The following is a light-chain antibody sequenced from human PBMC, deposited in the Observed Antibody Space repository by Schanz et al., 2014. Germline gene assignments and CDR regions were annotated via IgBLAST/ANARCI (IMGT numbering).Light chain of an antibody. V-gene: IGKV3-15*01. CDR2: GAS. CDR1: QSVTNN. CDR3: QQYGGSPPIS. Sequence: EIVMTQSPATLSVSPGERATLSCRASQSVTNNLAWYQQKPGQAPRLLFYGASTRAPGIPARFSGSGSGTEFTLTISRLEPEDFAMYYCQQYGGSPPISFGQGTRLDIK. J-gene: IGKJ5*01.